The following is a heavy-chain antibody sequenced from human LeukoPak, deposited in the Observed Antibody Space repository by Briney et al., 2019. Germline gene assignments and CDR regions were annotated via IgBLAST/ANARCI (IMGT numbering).Heavy chain of an antibody. J-gene: IGHJ6*03. CDR2: IQYDRTNE. CDR1: AFTFSSYG. D-gene: IGHD2-8*01. V-gene: IGHV3-30*02. Sequence: GGSLRLSSAASAFTFSSYGMHWVRQAPGKGLVGVAYIQYDRTNEQYAHSVKGRFRISRDNSNKILYLQMNSLRTEDTAVYYCAKDRCSNGIGCYYYYMEVWGKGTTVTISS. CDR3: AKDRCSNGIGCYYYYMEV.